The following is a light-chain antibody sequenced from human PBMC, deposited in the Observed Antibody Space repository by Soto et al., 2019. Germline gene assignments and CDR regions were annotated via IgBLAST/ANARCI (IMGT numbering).Light chain of an antibody. CDR1: QDISNY. Sequence: DIQMTQSPSSLSASVGDRVTITCQASQDISNYLNWYQQKPGKAPKLLIYDASNLETGVPSRFSGSGSGTDFTFTISSLQPEDIATYYCQQYDNPPLAITFGQGTRLEIK. J-gene: IGKJ5*01. CDR2: DAS. V-gene: IGKV1-33*01. CDR3: QQYDNPPLAIT.